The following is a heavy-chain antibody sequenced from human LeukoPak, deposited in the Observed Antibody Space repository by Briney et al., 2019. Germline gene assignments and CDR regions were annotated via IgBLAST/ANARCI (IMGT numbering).Heavy chain of an antibody. V-gene: IGHV1-46*01. CDR1: GYTFTSYY. CDR2: INPSGGST. J-gene: IGHJ4*02. CDR3: ARDFHTTERYSSGWQFDY. D-gene: IGHD6-19*01. Sequence: ASVKVSCKASGYTFTSYYMHWVRQAPGQGLEWMGIINPSGGSTSYAQKFQGRVTMTRDTSTSTVYMELSSLRSEDTAVYYCARDFHTTERYSSGWQFDYRGQGTLVTVSS.